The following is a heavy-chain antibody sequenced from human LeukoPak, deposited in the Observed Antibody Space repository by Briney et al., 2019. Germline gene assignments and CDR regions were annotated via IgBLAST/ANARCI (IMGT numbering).Heavy chain of an antibody. CDR1: GDSVSSNSAA. D-gene: IGHD1-26*01. V-gene: IGHV6-1*01. Sequence: SQTLSLTCAISGDSVSSNSAAWTWIRQSPSRGLEWLGRTYYRSKWYNDYAVSVKSRITINPDTSKNQFSLQLNSVTPEDTAVYYCARETRSGSYALYYYYGMDVWGQGTTVTVSS. CDR3: ARETRSGSYALYYYYGMDV. CDR2: TYYRSKWYN. J-gene: IGHJ6*02.